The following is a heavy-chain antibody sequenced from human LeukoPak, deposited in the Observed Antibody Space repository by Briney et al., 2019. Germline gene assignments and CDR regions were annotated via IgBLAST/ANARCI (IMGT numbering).Heavy chain of an antibody. D-gene: IGHD2-15*01. J-gene: IGHJ4*02. CDR1: GFTFSSYA. CDR2: INADGRTT. V-gene: IGHV3-74*01. CDR3: ARVLCSGGYCYYFDY. Sequence: PGGSLRLSCAASGFTFSSYAMSWVRQAPGKGLVWVSRINADGRTTNYADSVKGRFTISRDNAKKTLHLQMNSLKVEDAAVYYCARVLCSGGYCYYFDYWGQGTLVTASS.